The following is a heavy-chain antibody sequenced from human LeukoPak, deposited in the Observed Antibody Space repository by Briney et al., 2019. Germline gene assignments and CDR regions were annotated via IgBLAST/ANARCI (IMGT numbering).Heavy chain of an antibody. CDR2: ISGSGGST. CDR3: AKRAPMVRGRTDSQYGMDV. V-gene: IGHV3-23*01. D-gene: IGHD3-10*01. J-gene: IGHJ6*02. CDR1: GFTSSNYW. Sequence: GGSLRLSCAASGFTSSNYWMTWVRESPGKGLEWVSAISGSGGSTYYACSVEGRFTISRDNSKNTLYLQMNSLRAEDTAIYYCAKRAPMVRGRTDSQYGMDVWGQGTTVTVSS.